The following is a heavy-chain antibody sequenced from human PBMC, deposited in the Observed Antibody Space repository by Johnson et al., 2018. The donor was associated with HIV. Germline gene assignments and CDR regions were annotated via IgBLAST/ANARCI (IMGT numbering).Heavy chain of an antibody. V-gene: IGHV3-20*04. CDR1: GFTFDNYG. D-gene: IGHD3-10*01. Sequence: AQLVESGGGVVRPGGSLRLSCAASGFTFDNYGVSWVRQAPGKGLEWVSGINWNGGSTGYADSVKGRFTISRDNAKNSLYLQMNSLRAEDTALYYCARMVRYYYGSGSYYNVPWKDAFDIWGQGTMVTVSS. CDR2: INWNGGST. J-gene: IGHJ3*02. CDR3: ARMVRYYYGSGSYYNVPWKDAFDI.